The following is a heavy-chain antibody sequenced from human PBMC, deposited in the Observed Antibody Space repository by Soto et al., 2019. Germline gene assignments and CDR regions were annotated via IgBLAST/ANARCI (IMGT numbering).Heavy chain of an antibody. D-gene: IGHD6-13*01. Sequence: SETLSLTCTVSGGSISSSSSYWGWVRQPPGKGLEWMATIYSGSTYQNPSLKSRVTISVDTSKNQFSLKLSSVAAPDTAIYYCVTTRGIAVGGSFDHWGQGTLVTVSS. V-gene: IGHV4-39*01. J-gene: IGHJ5*02. CDR2: IYSGST. CDR3: VTTRGIAVGGSFDH. CDR1: GGSISSSSSY.